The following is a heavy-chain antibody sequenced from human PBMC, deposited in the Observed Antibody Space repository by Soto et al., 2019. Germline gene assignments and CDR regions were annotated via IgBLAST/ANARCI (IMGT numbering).Heavy chain of an antibody. Sequence: LSLSCRASGFTFVNYAMAWVRQAPGNGLEWVSGISASGGRTYYADSAKGRFTISRDNSNNTLYLQMSSLRAEDTAVYYCAKDLEVLYARFESLGQGALVNLSS. V-gene: IGHV3-23*01. J-gene: IGHJ4*02. CDR1: GFTFVNYA. CDR3: AKDLEVLYARFES. CDR2: ISASGGRT. D-gene: IGHD2-8*02.